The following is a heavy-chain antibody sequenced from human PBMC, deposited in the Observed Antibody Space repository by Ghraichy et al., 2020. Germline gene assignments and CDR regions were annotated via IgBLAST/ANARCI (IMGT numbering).Heavy chain of an antibody. CDR1: GFTFSRYG. D-gene: IGHD4-17*01. CDR2: IWYDGSNK. V-gene: IGHV3-33*01. J-gene: IGHJ3*02. Sequence: GGSLRLSCAASGFTFSRYGMHWVRQAPGKGLEWVAVIWYDGSNKYYADSVKGRFTISRDNSKNTLYLQMNSLRAEDTAVYYCAREKTLDGDPFAAFDIWGQGTMVTVSS. CDR3: AREKTLDGDPFAAFDI.